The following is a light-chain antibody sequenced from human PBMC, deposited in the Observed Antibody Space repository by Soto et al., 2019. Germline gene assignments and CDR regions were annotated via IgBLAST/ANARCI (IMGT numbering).Light chain of an antibody. CDR2: LGS. J-gene: IGKJ4*01. Sequence: DIVMTQSPLSLPVTPGEPASISCRSSQSLLHSNGYNYLGWFLQKPGQSPQLLIYLGSGRASGVPDRFSGSGSGTDFTLKISRVEAEDVGVYYCIQVLQTPLTFGGGTKVEIK. CDR1: QSLLHSNGYNY. V-gene: IGKV2-28*01. CDR3: IQVLQTPLT.